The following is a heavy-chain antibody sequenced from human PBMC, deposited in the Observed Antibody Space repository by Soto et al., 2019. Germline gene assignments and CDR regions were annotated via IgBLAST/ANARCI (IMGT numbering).Heavy chain of an antibody. D-gene: IGHD3-10*01. CDR1: GGSISSGDYY. CDR2: IYYSGST. CDR3: ARDGGSGHYYFDY. Sequence: SETLSLTCTVSGGSISSGDYYWSWIRQPPGKGLEWIGYIYYSGSTYYNPSLKSRVTISVDTSKNQFSLKLSSVTAADTAVYYCARDGGSGHYYFDYWGQGTPVTVSS. J-gene: IGHJ4*02. V-gene: IGHV4-30-4*01.